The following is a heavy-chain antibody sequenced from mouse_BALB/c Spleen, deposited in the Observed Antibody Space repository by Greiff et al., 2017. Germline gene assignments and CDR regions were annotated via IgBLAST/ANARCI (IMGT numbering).Heavy chain of an antibody. D-gene: IGHD1-2*01. CDR1: GFSLTSYG. V-gene: IGHV2-9*02. CDR2: IWAGGST. Sequence: VHLVESGPGLVAPSQSLSITCTVSGFSLTSYGVHWVRQPPGKGLEWLGVIWAGGSTNYNSALMSRLSISKDNSKSQVFLKMNSLQTDDTAMYYCARDHTTATGWFAYWGQGTLVTVSA. J-gene: IGHJ3*01. CDR3: ARDHTTATGWFAY.